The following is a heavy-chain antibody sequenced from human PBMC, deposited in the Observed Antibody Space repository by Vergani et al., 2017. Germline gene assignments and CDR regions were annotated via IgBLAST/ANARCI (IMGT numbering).Heavy chain of an antibody. CDR1: GFTFSNYA. D-gene: IGHD6-19*01. Sequence: EVQLLESGGGLVQPGGSLRLSCAASGFTFSNYAMSWVRQAPGKGLEWVSGISGTGGSTYYADSVQGRFTISRDNSKNTLYLQMNSLRAEDTAVYYCAKDHSSGYYYYYYGMDVWGQGTTVTVSS. CDR2: ISGTGGST. CDR3: AKDHSSGYYYYYYGMDV. J-gene: IGHJ6*02. V-gene: IGHV3-23*01.